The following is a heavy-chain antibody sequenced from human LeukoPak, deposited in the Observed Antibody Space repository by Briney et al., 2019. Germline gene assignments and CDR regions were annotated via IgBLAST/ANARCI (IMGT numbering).Heavy chain of an antibody. CDR1: GFTFSSYA. D-gene: IGHD1-26*01. CDR3: AKDRAGREGFDY. J-gene: IGHJ4*02. V-gene: IGHV3-23*01. CDR2: ISGSGGST. Sequence: GGSLRLSCAASGFTFSSYAMSWVRQAPGKGLEWVSAISGSGGSTYYADSVKGRFTISRDNSKNTLYLRMNSLRAEDTAVYYCAKDRAGREGFDYWGQGTLVTVSS.